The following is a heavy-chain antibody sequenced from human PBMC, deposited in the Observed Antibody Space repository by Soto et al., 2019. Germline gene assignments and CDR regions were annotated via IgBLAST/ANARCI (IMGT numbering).Heavy chain of an antibody. D-gene: IGHD6-6*01. Sequence: QVQLQESGPGLVKPSQTLSLTCTVSGGSISSGGYYWSWIRQHPGKGLEWIGYMYYSGSTYYNPSLKRRVTISVDTSKNQFSLKLSSVTAADTAVYYCARGFRHVSSSFDYWGQGTLVTVSS. CDR2: MYYSGST. CDR1: GGSISSGGYY. V-gene: IGHV4-31*03. J-gene: IGHJ4*02. CDR3: ARGFRHVSSSFDY.